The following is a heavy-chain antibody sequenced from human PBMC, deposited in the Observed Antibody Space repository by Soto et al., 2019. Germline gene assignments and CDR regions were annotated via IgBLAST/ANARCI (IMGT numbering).Heavy chain of an antibody. CDR2: MNSDGSDT. Sequence: EMQLVESGGGLVQPGGSLRLSCAASGFTFSTYWMHWVRQAPGKGLVWVSRMNSDGSDTYYADSVKGRFTISRDNARNTVYLQMNSLRVEDTAVYYCAREGTGFSNWFDPRGQGTLVTVSS. CDR1: GFTFSTYW. J-gene: IGHJ5*02. D-gene: IGHD1-1*01. V-gene: IGHV3-74*01. CDR3: AREGTGFSNWFDP.